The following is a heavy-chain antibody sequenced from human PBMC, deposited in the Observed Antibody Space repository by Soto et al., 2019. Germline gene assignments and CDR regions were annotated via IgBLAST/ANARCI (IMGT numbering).Heavy chain of an antibody. D-gene: IGHD3-3*01. CDR2: ISGSGGST. V-gene: IGHV3-23*01. CDR3: AKDLDLYDFWSGYYSPGGYYYGMDV. Sequence: PGGSLRLSCAASGFTFSSYAMSWVRQAPGKGLEWVSAISGSGGSTYYADSVKGRFTISRDNSKNTLYLQMNSLRAEDTAVYYCAKDLDLYDFWSGYYSPGGYYYGMDVWGQGTTVTAP. J-gene: IGHJ6*02. CDR1: GFTFSSYA.